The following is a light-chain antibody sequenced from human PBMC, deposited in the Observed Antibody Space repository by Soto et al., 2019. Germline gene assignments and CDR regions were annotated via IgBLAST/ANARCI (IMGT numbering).Light chain of an antibody. CDR3: QQYGSSPLT. Sequence: EIVLTQSPGTLSLSPGERATLSCRASQSLSSTYLAWYQQKPGQAPRLLIYGASNRATGIPDRFSGSGSGTDFTLTINRMEPEDFAVYYCQQYGSSPLTFGQGTKVEIK. CDR2: GAS. V-gene: IGKV3-20*01. J-gene: IGKJ1*01. CDR1: QSLSSTY.